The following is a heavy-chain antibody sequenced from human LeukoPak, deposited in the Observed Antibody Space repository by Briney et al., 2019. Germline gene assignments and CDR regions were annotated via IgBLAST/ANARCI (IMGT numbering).Heavy chain of an antibody. V-gene: IGHV3-23*01. J-gene: IGHJ4*02. Sequence: GGSLRLSCAASGFTFSTYAINRVRQAPGRGLEWVSGISGSGTKTYSADSVKGRFTISRDNSKNTVYLQMNSLRAEDTAVYFCARGRRIGTNFYYFDFWGQGAPVTVSS. CDR1: GFTFSTYA. D-gene: IGHD1-26*01. CDR3: ARGRRIGTNFYYFDF. CDR2: ISGSGTKT.